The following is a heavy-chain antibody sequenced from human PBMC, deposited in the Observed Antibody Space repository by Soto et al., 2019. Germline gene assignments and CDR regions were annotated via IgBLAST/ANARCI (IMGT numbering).Heavy chain of an antibody. CDR1: GFTFSSYG. D-gene: IGHD1-26*01. V-gene: IGHV3-30*18. CDR2: ISYDGGNE. CDR3: AKDRYSGTYPTDFDY. J-gene: IGHJ4*02. Sequence: SVRLSCAGSGFTFSSYGIHWVRQAPGKGLEWVALISYDGGNEKYTESVKDRFTISRDDSHNVAYLQMSSLRTEDTAMYYCAKDRYSGTYPTDFDYWGQGSLVTVSS.